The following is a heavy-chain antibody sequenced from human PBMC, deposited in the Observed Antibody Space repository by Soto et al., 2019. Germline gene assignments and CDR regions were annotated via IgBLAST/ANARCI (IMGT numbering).Heavy chain of an antibody. CDR3: ARGMTTVTTGSGMDV. V-gene: IGHV1-2*02. J-gene: IGHJ6*02. CDR1: GYTFTGYY. CDR2: INPNSGGT. D-gene: IGHD4-4*01. Sequence: QVQLVQSGAEVKKPGASVKVSSKASGYTFTGYYMHWVRQAPGQGLEWMGWINPNSGGTNYAQKFQGRVTMTRDTSISTAYMELSRLRSDDTAVYYCARGMTTVTTGSGMDVWGQGTTVTVSS.